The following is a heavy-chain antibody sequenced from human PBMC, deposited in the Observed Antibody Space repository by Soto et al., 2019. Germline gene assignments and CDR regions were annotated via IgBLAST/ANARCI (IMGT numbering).Heavy chain of an antibody. J-gene: IGHJ4*02. Sequence: PSETLSLTCAVYGGSFSGYYWSWIRQPPGKGLEWIGEINHSGSTNYNPSLKSRVTISVDTSKNQFSLKLSSVTAADTAVYYCARSNYGDYLSYWGQGFLVTVSS. CDR1: GGSFSGYY. CDR2: INHSGST. CDR3: ARSNYGDYLSY. D-gene: IGHD4-17*01. V-gene: IGHV4-34*01.